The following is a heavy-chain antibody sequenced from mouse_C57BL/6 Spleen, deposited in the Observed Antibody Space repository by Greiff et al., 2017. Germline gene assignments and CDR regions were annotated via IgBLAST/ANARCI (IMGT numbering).Heavy chain of an antibody. V-gene: IGHV1-64*01. CDR2: IDPNRGST. CDR1: GYTFTSYW. D-gene: IGHD4-1*01. J-gene: IGHJ2*01. CDR3: ARSLTGEVDFDY. Sequence: VQLQQPGAELVKPGASVKLSCKASGYTFTSYWMHWVKQRPGQGLEWIGMIDPNRGSTNYNKKFKSKATLTVDNSASTAYMKLSSLTSKDSAVEYCARSLTGEVDFDYWGQGTTLTVSS.